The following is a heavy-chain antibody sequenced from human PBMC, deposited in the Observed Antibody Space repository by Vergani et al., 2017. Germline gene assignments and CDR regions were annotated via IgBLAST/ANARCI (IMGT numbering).Heavy chain of an antibody. D-gene: IGHD1-26*01. CDR1: GFTFSSYA. V-gene: IGHV3-23*04. CDR2: ISGSGGST. CDR3: AKIRAVGAFRYYYGMDV. Sequence: VQLVESGGGLVQPGGSLRLSCAASGFTFSSYAMSWVRQAPGKGLEWVSAISGSGGSTYYADSVKGRFTISRDNSKNTLYLQMNSLRAEDTAVYYCAKIRAVGAFRYYYGMDVWGQGTTVTVSS. J-gene: IGHJ6*02.